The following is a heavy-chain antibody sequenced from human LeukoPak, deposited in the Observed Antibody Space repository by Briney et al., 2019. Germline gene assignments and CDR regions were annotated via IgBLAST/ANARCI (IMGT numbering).Heavy chain of an antibody. J-gene: IGHJ4*02. CDR2: INPSGGST. CDR1: GYTFTSYY. Sequence: ASVKVSCKASGYTFTSYYMHWVRQAPGQGLEWMGIINPSGGSTSYAQKFQGRVAMTRDTSTSTVYMELSSLRSEDTAVYYCASALDIVATPQWGFDYWGQGTLVTVSS. D-gene: IGHD5-12*01. CDR3: ASALDIVATPQWGFDY. V-gene: IGHV1-46*01.